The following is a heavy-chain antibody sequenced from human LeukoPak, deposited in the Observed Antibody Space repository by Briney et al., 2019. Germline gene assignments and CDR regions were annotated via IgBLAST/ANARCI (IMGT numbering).Heavy chain of an antibody. CDR2: IKQDGSEK. Sequence: GGSLRLSCEASGYTFSSYWMSWVRQAPGRGLEGGANIKQDGSEKYYVDSVKGRFTISRDNAKNSLYLQMNSLRAEDTAVYYCARDRYLYFDYWGQGTLVTVSS. CDR3: ARDRYLYFDY. J-gene: IGHJ4*02. V-gene: IGHV3-7*01. CDR1: GYTFSSYW. D-gene: IGHD2-2*02.